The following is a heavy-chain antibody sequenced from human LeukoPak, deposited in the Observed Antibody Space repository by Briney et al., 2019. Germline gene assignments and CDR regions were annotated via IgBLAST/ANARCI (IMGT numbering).Heavy chain of an antibody. CDR1: GYSFTSYW. CDR3: ARQGWAYYDFWSGSFDY. D-gene: IGHD3-3*01. V-gene: IGHV5-51*01. J-gene: IGHJ4*02. CDR2: IYPGDSDT. Sequence: GESLKISCKGSGYSFTSYWIGWVRQMPGKGLEWMGIIYPGDSDTRYSPSFQGQVTISADKSISTAYLQWSSLKASDTAMYYCARQGWAYYDFWSGSFDYWGQGTLVTVSS.